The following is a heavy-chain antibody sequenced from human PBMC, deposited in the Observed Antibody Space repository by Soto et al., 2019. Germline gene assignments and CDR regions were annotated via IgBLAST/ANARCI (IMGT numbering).Heavy chain of an antibody. D-gene: IGHD6-13*01. CDR1: GGSTSSGSYY. CDR2: MYHGGTT. CDR3: ARRGGRAAATNWFDP. Sequence: TSETLSLTCSVSGGSTSSGSYYWGWIRQTPGRGLEWIASMYHGGTTYSNPSLKSRVTISVDTSKNQFSLRLTSVTAADAAVYYCARRGGRAAATNWFDPWGQGTLVTVS. V-gene: IGHV4-39*01. J-gene: IGHJ5*02.